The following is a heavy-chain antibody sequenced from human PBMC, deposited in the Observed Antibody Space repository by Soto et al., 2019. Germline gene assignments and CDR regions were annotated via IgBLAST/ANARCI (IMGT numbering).Heavy chain of an antibody. V-gene: IGHV3-23*01. CDR3: AKAYSNSWPNDWFDP. CDR1: GFTFSSYA. CDR2: ITGSGAGS. Sequence: EVQLLESGGGWLQPGGSLRLSCAASGFTFSSYALTWVRQAPGKGLEWGSGITGSGAGSYYSDSVKGRFTISRDNSKTTLYLQMNSLRAEDTAVYYCAKAYSNSWPNDWFDPWGQGTLVTVSS. J-gene: IGHJ5*02. D-gene: IGHD6-13*01.